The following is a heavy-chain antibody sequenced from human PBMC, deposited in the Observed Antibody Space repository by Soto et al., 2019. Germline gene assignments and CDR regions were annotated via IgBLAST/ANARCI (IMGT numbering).Heavy chain of an antibody. CDR3: AHIYRYDSSGYYSVYFDS. Sequence: QITLKESGPTLVKPTQTLTLTCTFSGFSLSTSGVGVGWIRQPPGKALERLALIYWDDDKRYSPSLKSRLTITKDTSKTQVVLTMTNMEPVDTATYYCAHIYRYDSSGYYSVYFDSCGQGTLVTVSS. CDR2: IYWDDDK. D-gene: IGHD3-22*01. CDR1: GFSLSTSGVG. J-gene: IGHJ4*02. V-gene: IGHV2-5*02.